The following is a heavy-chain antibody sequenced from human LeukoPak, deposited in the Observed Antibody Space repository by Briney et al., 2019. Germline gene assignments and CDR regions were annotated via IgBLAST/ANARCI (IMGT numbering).Heavy chain of an antibody. Sequence: GASVKVSCKASGYTFTSYGISWVRQAPGQGLEWMGCISAYNGNTNYAQKLQGRVTMTTDTSTSTAYMELRSLRSDDTAVYYCARGRPAGPPRNDAFDIWGQGTMVTVSS. D-gene: IGHD1-1*01. CDR2: ISAYNGNT. V-gene: IGHV1-18*01. J-gene: IGHJ3*02. CDR3: ARGRPAGPPRNDAFDI. CDR1: GYTFTSYG.